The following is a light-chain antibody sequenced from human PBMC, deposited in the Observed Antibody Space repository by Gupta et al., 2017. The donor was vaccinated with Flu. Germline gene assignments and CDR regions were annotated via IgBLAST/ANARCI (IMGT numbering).Light chain of an antibody. CDR1: RSDVGEYNY. V-gene: IGLV2-8*01. CDR3: SSYAGSNSFA. J-gene: IGLJ1*01. CDR2: DVS. Sequence: QPALTQPPSASGSPGQSVTISCTGTRSDVGEYNYVSWYQQHPGKAPKLVISDVSKRPSGVPHRFSCSKSGNTAPLTVSGLQAEDEADYYCSSYAGSNSFAFGTGTKVTVL.